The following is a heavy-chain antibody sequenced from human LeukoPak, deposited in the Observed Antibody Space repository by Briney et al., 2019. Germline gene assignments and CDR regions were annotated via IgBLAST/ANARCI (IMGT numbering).Heavy chain of an antibody. Sequence: ALVKVSCKASGYTFTGYYMHWVRQAPGQGLEWMGWINPNSGGTNYAQKFQGRVTMTRDTSISTAYMGLSRLRSDDTAVYYCARVRGRGNWNFWGQGTLVTVSS. J-gene: IGHJ4*02. CDR2: INPNSGGT. CDR3: ARVRGRGNWNF. CDR1: GYTFTGYY. V-gene: IGHV1-2*02. D-gene: IGHD1-1*01.